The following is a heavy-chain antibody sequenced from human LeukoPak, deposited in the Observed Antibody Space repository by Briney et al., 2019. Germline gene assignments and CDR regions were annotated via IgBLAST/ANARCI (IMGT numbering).Heavy chain of an antibody. V-gene: IGHV4-39*07. Sequence: SETLSLTCSVSGGSFRSSTYYWGWLRQPPGKGLVWVGHIYYSGSYFYNPSLRSRVTISGDASKNQFSLKLNSVTDADTAVYYCARGPGGTTDIFDYWGQGTLVGVST. J-gene: IGHJ4*02. D-gene: IGHD1-1*01. CDR3: ARGPGGTTDIFDY. CDR1: GGSFRSSTYY. CDR2: IYYSGSY.